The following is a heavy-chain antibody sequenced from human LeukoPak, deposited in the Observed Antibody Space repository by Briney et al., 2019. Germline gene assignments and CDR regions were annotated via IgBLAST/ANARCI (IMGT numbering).Heavy chain of an antibody. J-gene: IGHJ6*02. CDR1: GYTFTSYY. D-gene: IGHD2-2*01. Sequence: GASVKVSCKPSGYTFTSYYMRWVRQAPGQGLEWMGIINPSGGDTSYAQKFQGRVTTTRDPSTSTVYMEVVSLRPEDTAVYYCARGCRVVPGVHNVGMTSYYNGMDVWGQGTTVTVSS. CDR3: ARGCRVVPGVHNVGMTSYYNGMDV. V-gene: IGHV1-46*01. CDR2: INPSGGDT.